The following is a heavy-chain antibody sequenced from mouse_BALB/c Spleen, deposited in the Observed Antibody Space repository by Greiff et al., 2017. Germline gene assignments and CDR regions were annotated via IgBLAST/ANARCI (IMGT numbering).Heavy chain of an antibody. V-gene: IGHV5-17*02. Sequence: EVKVEESGGGLVQPGGSRKLSCAASGFTFSSFGMHWVRQAPEKGLEWVAYISSGSSTIYYADTVKGRFTISRDNPKNTLFLQVTSLRSEDTAMYYCAKNWGGFAYWGQGTLVTVSA. J-gene: IGHJ3*01. CDR1: GFTFSSFG. CDR2: ISSGSSTI. D-gene: IGHD4-1*01. CDR3: AKNWGGFAY.